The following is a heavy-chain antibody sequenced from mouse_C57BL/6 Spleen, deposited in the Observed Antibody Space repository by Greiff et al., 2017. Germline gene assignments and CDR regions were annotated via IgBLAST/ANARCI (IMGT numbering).Heavy chain of an antibody. J-gene: IGHJ1*03. CDR1: GYAFSSYW. CDR3: ARWGPITTVVATRYFDV. D-gene: IGHD1-1*01. CDR2: IYPGDGDT. V-gene: IGHV1-80*01. Sequence: VQLQQSGAELVKPGASVSISCKASGYAFSSYWMNWVQQWPGKGLEWIGQIYPGDGDTNYNGMFKGKATLTADKSCSTAYMQLSSLTTEDSAVYFCARWGPITTVVATRYFDVWGTGTTVTVSS.